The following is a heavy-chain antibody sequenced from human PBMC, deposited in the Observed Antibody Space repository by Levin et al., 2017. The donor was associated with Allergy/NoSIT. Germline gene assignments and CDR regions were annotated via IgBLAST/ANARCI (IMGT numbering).Heavy chain of an antibody. CDR2: TSNDESHK. Sequence: GGSLRLSCEASGLIFSIYGMHWVRQAPGKGLEWVAITSNDESHKYYADSVKGRFTISRDNSNNTLYLQMNSLRPEDTAVYYCAKGGSFDSWGQGTLVTVSS. CDR3: AKGGSFDS. J-gene: IGHJ4*02. CDR1: GLIFSIYG. V-gene: IGHV3-30*18.